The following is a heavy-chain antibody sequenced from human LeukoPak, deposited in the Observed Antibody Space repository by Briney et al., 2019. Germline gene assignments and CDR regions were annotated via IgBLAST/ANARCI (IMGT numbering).Heavy chain of an antibody. CDR3: ARGAWDV. CDR1: GFTVSAVSTKY. J-gene: IGHJ6*02. Sequence: PGGSLRLSCAASGFTVSAVSTKYMTWVRQAPGKGLEWVSVIYSDDSTFCANSVEGRFTISRDNSKNTLFLQMNSLRDEDTAVYYCARGAWDVWGQGATVTVSS. CDR2: IYSDDST. V-gene: IGHV3-66*01.